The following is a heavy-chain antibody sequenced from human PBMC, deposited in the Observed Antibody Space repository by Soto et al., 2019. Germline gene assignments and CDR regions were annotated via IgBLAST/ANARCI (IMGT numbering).Heavy chain of an antibody. Sequence: GGSLRLSCAVSGFTFSSCTMNWVRQAPGKGLEWVSGISWNSGNIDYADSVKGRFTISRDNAKNSLYLQMNSLRGEDTALYYCAILDKGGMDVWGQGTTVTVSS. CDR2: ISWNSGNI. V-gene: IGHV3-9*01. CDR1: GFTFSSCT. CDR3: AILDKGGMDV. J-gene: IGHJ6*02. D-gene: IGHD1-1*01.